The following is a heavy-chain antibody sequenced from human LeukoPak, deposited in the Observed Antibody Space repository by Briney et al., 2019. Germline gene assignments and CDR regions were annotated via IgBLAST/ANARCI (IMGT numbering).Heavy chain of an antibody. D-gene: IGHD3-10*01. V-gene: IGHV3-23*01. J-gene: IGHJ4*02. CDR1: GFTFSSYG. Sequence: PGGSLRLSCAASGFTFSSYGMSWVRQAPGEGLEWVSGITGSGGTTFYADSVQGRFIISRDNSRNTLFLQMSSLTAEDTAAYYCAKGGAVREVQSGRFDDWGQGTLVTVSS. CDR2: ITGSGGTT. CDR3: AKGGAVREVQSGRFDD.